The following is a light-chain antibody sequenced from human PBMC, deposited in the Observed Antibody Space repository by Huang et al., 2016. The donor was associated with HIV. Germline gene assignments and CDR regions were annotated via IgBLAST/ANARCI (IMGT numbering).Light chain of an antibody. J-gene: IGKJ1*01. CDR1: QRISTW. CDR3: QQYNSFPWT. V-gene: IGKV1-5*03. Sequence: DIQMTQSSSTLSASVGDRVTIACRASQRISTWLAWYQQKPGRAPNLLIYEASTLESGVQSRFSGGGSGTDFTLTISSLQPDDFATYYCQQYNSFPWTFGQGTKVEL. CDR2: EAS.